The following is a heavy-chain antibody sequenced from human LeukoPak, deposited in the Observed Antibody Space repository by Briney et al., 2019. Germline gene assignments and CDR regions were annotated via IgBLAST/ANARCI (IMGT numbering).Heavy chain of an antibody. Sequence: GGSLRLSCAASGFTFSGYAMHWVRQAPGKGLEWVAVISYDGSNKYYADSVKGRFTISRDNSKNTLYLQMNSLRAEDTAVYYCARGTPELELLLDYWGQGTLVTVSS. D-gene: IGHD1-7*01. J-gene: IGHJ4*02. CDR3: ARGTPELELLLDY. CDR2: ISYDGSNK. CDR1: GFTFSGYA. V-gene: IGHV3-30-3*01.